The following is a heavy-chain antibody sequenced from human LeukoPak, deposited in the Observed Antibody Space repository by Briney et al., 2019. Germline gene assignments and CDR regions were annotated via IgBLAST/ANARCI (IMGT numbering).Heavy chain of an antibody. V-gene: IGHV4-61*02. Sequence: SETLSLTCTVSGGSISSGSYYWSWIRQPAGKGLEWIGRIYTSGSTNYNPSLKSRVTISVDTSKNQFSLKLSSVTAADTAVYYCARHSAGRSSWYPGWFDPWGQGTLVTVSS. CDR1: GGSISSGSYY. CDR3: ARHSAGRSSWYPGWFDP. CDR2: IYTSGST. D-gene: IGHD6-13*01. J-gene: IGHJ5*02.